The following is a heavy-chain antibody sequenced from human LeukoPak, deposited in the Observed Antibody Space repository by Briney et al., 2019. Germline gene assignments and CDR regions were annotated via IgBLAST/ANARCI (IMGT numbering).Heavy chain of an antibody. V-gene: IGHV4-4*07. J-gene: IGHJ5*02. CDR2: IYTSGST. Sequence: SETLSLTCTVSGGSISSYYWSWIRQPSGKGLEWIGRIYTSGSTNYNPSLKSRVTISVDKSKNQFSLKLSSVTAADTAMYYCARAGEQLGPRWFDPWGQGTLVTVSS. D-gene: IGHD6-6*01. CDR3: ARAGEQLGPRWFDP. CDR1: GGSISSYY.